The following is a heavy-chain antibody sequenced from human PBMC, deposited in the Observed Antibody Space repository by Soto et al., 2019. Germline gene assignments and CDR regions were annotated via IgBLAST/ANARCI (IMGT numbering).Heavy chain of an antibody. J-gene: IGHJ4*02. D-gene: IGHD6-13*01. V-gene: IGHV3-23*01. CDR2: ISGIGGST. CDR3: AIGSSGYISSWYYFDY. Sequence: EVQLLESGGGLVQPGGSLRLSCAASGFTFTDYALSWVRQAPGKGLEWVATISGIGGSTYLADSVKGRLSISRDNSKNKVSLLINILRAEETAVYFCAIGSSGYISSWYYFDYWGRVTLVTVSS. CDR1: GFTFTDYA.